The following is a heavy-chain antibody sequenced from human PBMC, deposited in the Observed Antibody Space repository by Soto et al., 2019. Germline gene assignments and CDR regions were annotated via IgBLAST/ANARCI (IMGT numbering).Heavy chain of an antibody. CDR1: GGSISNSSYY. D-gene: IGHD3-22*01. V-gene: IGHV4-39*01. CDR2: IYYTGST. J-gene: IGHJ4*02. CDR3: EGHSIWLLLSDY. Sequence: SETLSLTCNVSGGSISNSSYYWGWIRQPPGKGLEWIGSIYYTGSTYYNPSLKSRVTISVDTSKNQFSLKLDSVTATDAAVYFWEGHSIWLLLSDYWGQGSLVTVSS.